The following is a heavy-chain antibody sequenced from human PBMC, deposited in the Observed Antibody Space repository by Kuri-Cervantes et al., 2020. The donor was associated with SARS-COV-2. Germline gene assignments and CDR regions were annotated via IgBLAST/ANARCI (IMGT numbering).Heavy chain of an antibody. J-gene: IGHJ4*02. Sequence: ASVKVSCKASGGTISSYAMSWVRQAPGQGLEWLGWISAYNGNTNYAQKLQGRVTMTTDTSTSTAYMELRSLRSDDTAVYYCARGAVGASAWGDYWGQGTLVTVSS. V-gene: IGHV1-18*01. CDR1: GGTISSYA. CDR2: ISAYNGNT. D-gene: IGHD1-26*01. CDR3: ARGAVGASAWGDY.